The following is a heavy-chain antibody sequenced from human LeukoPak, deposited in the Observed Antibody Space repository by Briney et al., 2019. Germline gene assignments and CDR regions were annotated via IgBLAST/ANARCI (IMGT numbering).Heavy chain of an antibody. CDR3: AKSRLDSSSWYRSLHYYYMGV. J-gene: IGHJ6*03. D-gene: IGHD6-13*01. V-gene: IGHV4-39*01. CDR1: GGSFSSSSYY. CDR2: IYYSGST. Sequence: PSETLSLTCAVYGGSFSSSSYYWGWIRQPPGKGLEWIGSIYYSGSTYYNPSLKSRVTISVDTSKNQFSLKLSSVTAADTAVYYCAKSRLDSSSWYRSLHYYYMGVWGKGTTVTISS.